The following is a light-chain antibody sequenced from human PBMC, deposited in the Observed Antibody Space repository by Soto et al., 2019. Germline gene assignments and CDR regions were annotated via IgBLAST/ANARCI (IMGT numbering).Light chain of an antibody. CDR2: AAS. CDR3: QKYNSAPTWT. Sequence: DIPMTQSPSSMSASVGDRVTITCRASQGISNSLAWYQQKPGKVPKLLIYAASTLQSGVPSRFSGSGSGTDFTLTISSLQPEDVATYYCQKYNSAPTWTFGQGTKGDIK. CDR1: QGISNS. V-gene: IGKV1-27*01. J-gene: IGKJ1*01.